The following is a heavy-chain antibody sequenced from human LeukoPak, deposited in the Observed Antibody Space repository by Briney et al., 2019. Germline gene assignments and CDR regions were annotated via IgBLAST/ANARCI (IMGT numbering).Heavy chain of an antibody. V-gene: IGHV4-39*01. D-gene: IGHD2-15*01. Sequence: SETLSLTCTVSGGSISSTFYYWGWIRQPPGKGLEWIGSINYSGSTYYNPSLKSRVTISVDTSKNQFSLKLSSVTAADTAVYYCARHALGYCSGGSCYASHWFDPWGQGTLVTVSS. CDR1: GGSISSTFYY. J-gene: IGHJ5*02. CDR3: ARHALGYCSGGSCYASHWFDP. CDR2: INYSGST.